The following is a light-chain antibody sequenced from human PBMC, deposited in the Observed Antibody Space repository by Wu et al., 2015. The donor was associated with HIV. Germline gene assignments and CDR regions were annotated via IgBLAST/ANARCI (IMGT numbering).Light chain of an antibody. CDR2: TAS. J-gene: IGKJ1*01. CDR3: QQSYNTPWT. CDR1: QSISNY. V-gene: IGKV1-39*01. Sequence: DIQMTQSPSSLSASVGDRVTITCRASQSISNYLNWYQQKPGKAPKLLIYTASSLQSGVPSRFSGIRSGTDFTLTISSLQPEDFATYYCQQSYNTPWTFGQGTEVEIK.